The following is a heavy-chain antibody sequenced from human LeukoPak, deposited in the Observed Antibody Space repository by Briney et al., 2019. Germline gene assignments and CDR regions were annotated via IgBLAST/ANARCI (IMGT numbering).Heavy chain of an antibody. CDR3: ARGDTMIADFDY. CDR1: GFTFSSYA. D-gene: IGHD3-22*01. J-gene: IGHJ4*02. Sequence: GGSLRLSCAASGFTFSSYAMHWVRQAPGKGLEWVAVISYDGSNKYYADSVKGRFTISRDNAKNSLYLQMNSLRAEDTAVYYCARGDTMIADFDYWGQGTLVTVSS. V-gene: IGHV3-30*04. CDR2: ISYDGSNK.